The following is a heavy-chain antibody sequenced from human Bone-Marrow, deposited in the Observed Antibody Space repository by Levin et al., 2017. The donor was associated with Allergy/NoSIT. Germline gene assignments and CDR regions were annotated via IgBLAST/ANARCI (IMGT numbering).Heavy chain of an antibody. CDR2: IDNDGSDA. CDR1: GFTFPTFW. Sequence: GGSLRLSCAASGFTFPTFWLHWVRQSPGKGLVWVARIDNDGSDAIYADAVKGRFTISRDNAKNTLYLQLSSLRADDTAVYYCARGGFDHGFDIWGQGTMVTVSS. D-gene: IGHD3-9*01. V-gene: IGHV3-74*01. CDR3: ARGGFDHGFDI. J-gene: IGHJ3*02.